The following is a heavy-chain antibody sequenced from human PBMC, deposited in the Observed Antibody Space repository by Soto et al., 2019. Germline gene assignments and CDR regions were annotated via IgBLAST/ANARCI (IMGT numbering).Heavy chain of an antibody. Sequence: VKVSCKVSGYTLTELSMHWVRQAPGKGLEWMGGFDPEDGETIYAQKFQGRVTMTEDTSTDTAYMELSSLRSEDTAVYYCATYYYDSSGYYRATDDAFDIWGQGTMVTVSS. CDR3: ATYYYDSSGYYRATDDAFDI. CDR1: GYTLTELS. V-gene: IGHV1-24*01. D-gene: IGHD3-22*01. J-gene: IGHJ3*02. CDR2: FDPEDGET.